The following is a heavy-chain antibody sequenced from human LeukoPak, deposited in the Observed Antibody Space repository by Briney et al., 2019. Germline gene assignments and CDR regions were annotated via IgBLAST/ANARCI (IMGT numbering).Heavy chain of an antibody. V-gene: IGHV4-61*02. CDR1: GGSISSGSYY. CDR2: IYTSGST. J-gene: IGHJ6*03. Sequence: SETLSLTCTVSGGSISSGSYYWSWVRQPAGKGLEWIGRIYTSGSTNYNPSLKSRVTISVDTSKNQFSLKLSSVTAADTAVYYCARGGFTMVRGGPYYYYYMDVWGKGTMVTVSS. CDR3: ARGGFTMVRGGPYYYYYMDV. D-gene: IGHD3-10*01.